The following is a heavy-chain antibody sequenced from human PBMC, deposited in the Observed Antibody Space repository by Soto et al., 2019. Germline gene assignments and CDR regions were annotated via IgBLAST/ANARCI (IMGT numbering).Heavy chain of an antibody. CDR2: IYPGDSDT. CDR1: GYSFTSYW. Sequence: GESLKISCKGSGYSFTSYWIGWVRQIPGKGLEWMGIIYPGDSDTRYSPSFQGQVTISADKSISTAYLQWSSLKASDTAMYYCARLSYSSSWRYYYYYYGMDVWGQGTTVTVSS. V-gene: IGHV5-51*01. D-gene: IGHD6-13*01. J-gene: IGHJ6*02. CDR3: ARLSYSSSWRYYYYYYGMDV.